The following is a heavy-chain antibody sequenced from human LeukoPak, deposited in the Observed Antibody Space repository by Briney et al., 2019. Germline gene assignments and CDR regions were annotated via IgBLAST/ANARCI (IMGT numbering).Heavy chain of an antibody. D-gene: IGHD1-26*01. Sequence: AGGSLRLSCTASGFTFSSYSLNWVRQAPGKGLEWVSSVSTGSNYIYYADSVKGRFTISRDNDKNSLYLQMNSLRVEDTAMYYCARNSFFAGSYTFDSWGQGTLVTVSS. CDR2: VSTGSNYI. CDR1: GFTFSSYS. V-gene: IGHV3-21*01. CDR3: ARNSFFAGSYTFDS. J-gene: IGHJ4*02.